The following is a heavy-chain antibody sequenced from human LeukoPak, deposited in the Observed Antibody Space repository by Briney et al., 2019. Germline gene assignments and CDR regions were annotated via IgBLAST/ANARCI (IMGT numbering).Heavy chain of an antibody. CDR3: ARDLYGANSGAFDI. CDR1: GYTFTSYD. Sequence: ASVKVSCKASGYTFTSYDINWVRQATGQGLEWMGIINPSGGSTSYAQKFQGRVTVTRDMSTSTVYMELSSLRFEDTAVYSCARDLYGANSGAFDIWGQGTMVTVSS. V-gene: IGHV1-46*01. CDR2: INPSGGST. D-gene: IGHD4-23*01. J-gene: IGHJ3*02.